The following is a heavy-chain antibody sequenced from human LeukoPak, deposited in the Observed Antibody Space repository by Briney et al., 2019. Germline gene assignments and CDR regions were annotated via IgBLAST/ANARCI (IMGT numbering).Heavy chain of an antibody. V-gene: IGHV1-8*01. CDR2: MNPNSGNT. J-gene: IGHJ5*02. D-gene: IGHD4-23*01. Sequence: ASVKVSCKASGYTFTSYDINWVRQATGQGLEWVGWMNPNSGNTGYAQNFQGRVTMTRDTSISTAYMELSSLRFEDTAVYCCARDYGGNSGWFDPWGQGTQVTVSS. CDR1: GYTFTSYD. CDR3: ARDYGGNSGWFDP.